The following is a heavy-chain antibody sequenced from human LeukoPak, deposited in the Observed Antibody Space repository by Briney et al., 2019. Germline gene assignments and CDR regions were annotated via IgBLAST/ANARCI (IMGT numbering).Heavy chain of an antibody. CDR1: GGSFSGYY. CDR3: ARARYCSDDTCFRSFDY. V-gene: IGHV4-34*01. D-gene: IGHD2-15*01. CDR2: INHSGST. J-gene: IGHJ4*02. Sequence: PSETLSLTCAVYGGSFSGYYWSWIRQPPGKGLEWIGEINHSGSTNYNPSLKSRVTISVDTSKNQFSLKLSSVTAADTAVYYCARARYCSDDTCFRSFDYWGQGALVTVSS.